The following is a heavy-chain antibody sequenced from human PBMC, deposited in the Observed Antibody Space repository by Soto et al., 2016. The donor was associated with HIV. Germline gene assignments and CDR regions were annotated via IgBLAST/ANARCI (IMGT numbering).Heavy chain of an antibody. CDR1: RFTFSSYA. J-gene: IGHJ4*02. D-gene: IGHD6-13*01. CDR2: ISGSGGST. V-gene: IGHV3-23*01. Sequence: EVQLLESGGGLVQSGGSLRLSCTASRFTFSSYAMNWVRQAPGKGLEWVSVISGSGGSTYYADSVKGRFTISRDNSKNTLYLQMNSLRAEDTAIYYCAEAAPAIAAAGTGRLDYWGQGTLVTVSS. CDR3: AEAAPAIAAAGTGRLDY.